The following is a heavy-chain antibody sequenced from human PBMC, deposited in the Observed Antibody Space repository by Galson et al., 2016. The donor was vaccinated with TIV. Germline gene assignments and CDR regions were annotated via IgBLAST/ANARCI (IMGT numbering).Heavy chain of an antibody. CDR1: GSTFSIYG. CDR3: AKDITVYCGGDCSTFDY. Sequence: SLRLSCAASGSTFSIYGMHWVRQAPGKGLEWVAVISFDGSNKYYADSVKGRFTISRDNARNTLYLQMNSLRAEDAAVYYCAKDITVYCGGDCSTFDYWGQGTLVTVSS. D-gene: IGHD2-21*02. J-gene: IGHJ4*02. V-gene: IGHV3-30*18. CDR2: ISFDGSNK.